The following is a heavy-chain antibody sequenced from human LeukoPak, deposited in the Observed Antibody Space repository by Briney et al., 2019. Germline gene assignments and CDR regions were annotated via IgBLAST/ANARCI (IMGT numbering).Heavy chain of an antibody. D-gene: IGHD6-19*01. J-gene: IGHJ4*02. Sequence: GGSLRLSCAASGFTVSSNYMSWVRKAPGKGLEWVSVIYSGGSTYYADSVKGRFTISRDNSKNTLYLQMNSLRAEDTAVYYCARDESVAGTFYYWGQGTLVTVSS. V-gene: IGHV3-53*01. CDR3: ARDESVAGTFYY. CDR1: GFTVSSNY. CDR2: IYSGGST.